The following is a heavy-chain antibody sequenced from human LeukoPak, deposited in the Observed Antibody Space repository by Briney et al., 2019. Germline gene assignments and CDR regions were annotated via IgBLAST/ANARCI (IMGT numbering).Heavy chain of an antibody. Sequence: PSETLSLTCSVSGGSISSSGYYWAWIRQPPGKGLEWIGSIYYSGSIYYNPSLKSRVTISVDTSKNQFSLKLSSVTAADTAVYYCARARVAVAGFHAFDIWGQGTMVTVSS. D-gene: IGHD6-19*01. CDR1: GGSISSSGYY. CDR2: IYYSGSI. V-gene: IGHV4-39*07. J-gene: IGHJ3*02. CDR3: ARARVAVAGFHAFDI.